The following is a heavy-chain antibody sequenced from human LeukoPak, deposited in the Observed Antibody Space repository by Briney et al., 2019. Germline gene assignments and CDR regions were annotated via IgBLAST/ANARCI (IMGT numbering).Heavy chain of an antibody. CDR3: ARDERLGDSSGYYLHAFDI. Sequence: ASVKVSCKASGYTFTSYYMHWVRQAPGQGLEWMGWINPNSGGTNYAQKFQGRVTMTRDTSISTAYMELSRLRSDDTAVYYCARDERLGDSSGYYLHAFDIWGQGTMVTVSS. V-gene: IGHV1-2*02. J-gene: IGHJ3*02. CDR2: INPNSGGT. D-gene: IGHD3-22*01. CDR1: GYTFTSYY.